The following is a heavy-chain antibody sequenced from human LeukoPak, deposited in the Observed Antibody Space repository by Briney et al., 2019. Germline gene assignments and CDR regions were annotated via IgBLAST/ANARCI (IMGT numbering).Heavy chain of an antibody. D-gene: IGHD7-27*01. CDR2: INSGGSGT. Sequence: GGSLRLSCAASGFAFSSNWMHWVRQTPGKGQVWVSRINSGGSGTSYAASVEGRFTISRDNAKNTLYLQMNSLRVEDTAVYYCATSLGPLTEYWGQGTLVTVSS. V-gene: IGHV3-74*01. CDR1: GFAFSSNW. J-gene: IGHJ4*02. CDR3: ATSLGPLTEY.